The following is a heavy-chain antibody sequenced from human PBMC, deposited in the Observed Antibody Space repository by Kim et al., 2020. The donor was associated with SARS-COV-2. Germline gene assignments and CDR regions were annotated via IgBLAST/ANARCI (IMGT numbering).Heavy chain of an antibody. CDR1: GFSFDAYG. V-gene: IGHV3-20*04. D-gene: IGHD1-7*01. CDR3: ARGGRNYSSIDGFDI. CDR2: IQWNGGGT. Sequence: GGSLRLSCAASGFSFDAYGMNWVRQVPGKGLEWVSGIQWNGGGTDYADSVKGRFIISSDNAKNCLYLQMNSLRVEDSAFYYCARGGRNYSSIDGFDIWGQATMLTLSA. J-gene: IGHJ3*02.